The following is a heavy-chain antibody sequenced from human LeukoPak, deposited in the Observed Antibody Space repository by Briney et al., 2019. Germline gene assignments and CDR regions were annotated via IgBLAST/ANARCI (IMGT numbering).Heavy chain of an antibody. CDR3: ARDSHCSSTSCLGFFSY. V-gene: IGHV1-18*01. CDR1: GYTFTSYG. J-gene: IGHJ4*02. CDR2: ISAYNGNT. Sequence: ASVKVSCKASGYTFTSYGISWVRQAPGQGLEWMGWISAYNGNTNYAQKLQGRVTMTTDTSTSTAYMELRSLRSDDTAVYYCARDSHCSSTSCLGFFSYWGQGALVTVSS. D-gene: IGHD2-2*01.